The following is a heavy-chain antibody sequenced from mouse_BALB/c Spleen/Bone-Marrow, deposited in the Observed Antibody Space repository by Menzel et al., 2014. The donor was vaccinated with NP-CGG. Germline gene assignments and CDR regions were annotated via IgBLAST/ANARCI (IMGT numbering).Heavy chain of an antibody. Sequence: VQLQQSGAELVRPGASVKLSCKASGYTFTSYWINWVKQRPGQGLEWIGNIYPSDSYTNYNQKFKDKATLTVDKSSSTAYRQLSSPTSEDSAVYYCTRDGSPFAYWGQGTLVTVSA. CDR3: TRDGSPFAY. CDR2: IYPSDSYT. D-gene: IGHD2-3*01. V-gene: IGHV1-69*02. J-gene: IGHJ3*01. CDR1: GYTFTSYW.